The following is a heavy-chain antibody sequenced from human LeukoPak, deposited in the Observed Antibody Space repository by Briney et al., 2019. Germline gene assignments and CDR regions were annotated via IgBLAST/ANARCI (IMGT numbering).Heavy chain of an antibody. CDR1: GGSISSYY. CDR2: IYTSGST. CDR3: ARGLGITMVRVVITSEGYYYYMDV. D-gene: IGHD3-10*01. V-gene: IGHV4-4*07. Sequence: SETLSLTCTVSGGSISSYYWSWIRQPAGKGLEWIGRIYTSGSTNYNPSLKSRVTISVDTSKNQFSLKLSSVTAADTVVYYCARGLGITMVRVVITSEGYYYYMDVWGKGTTVTISS. J-gene: IGHJ6*03.